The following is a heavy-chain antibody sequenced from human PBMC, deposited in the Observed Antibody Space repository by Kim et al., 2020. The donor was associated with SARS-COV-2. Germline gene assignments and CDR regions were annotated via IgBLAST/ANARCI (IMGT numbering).Heavy chain of an antibody. V-gene: IGHV3-53*01. J-gene: IGHJ6*02. CDR2: IYSGGST. D-gene: IGHD4-17*01. CDR3: ASDYGDSQGYYYYYGMDV. Sequence: GGSLRLSCAASGFTVSSNYMSWVRQAPGKGLEWVSVIYSGGSTYYADSVKGRFTISRDNSKNTLYLQMNSLRAEDTAVYYCASDYGDSQGYYYYYGMDVWGQGTTVTVSS. CDR1: GFTVSSNY.